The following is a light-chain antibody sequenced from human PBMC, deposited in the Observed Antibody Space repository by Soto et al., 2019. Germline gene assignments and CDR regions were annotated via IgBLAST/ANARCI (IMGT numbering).Light chain of an antibody. J-gene: IGKJ1*01. CDR2: GAS. Sequence: EIVLTQSPGTLSLSPGERVTLSCRASHSVPTNYLAWYQQKPGQSPRLLIYGASTRATGIPERFSGSGSGTDSTLTISRLEPEDFAVYYCQQYGSSLTWTFGQGTKVDIK. CDR1: HSVPTNY. V-gene: IGKV3-20*01. CDR3: QQYGSSLTWT.